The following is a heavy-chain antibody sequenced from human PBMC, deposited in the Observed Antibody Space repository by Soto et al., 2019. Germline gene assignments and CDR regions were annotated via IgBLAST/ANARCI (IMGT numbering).Heavy chain of an antibody. CDR1: GGSIGSCGYY. CDR2: IYYSWST. Sequence: QVQLQESGPGLVKPSQTLSLTCTVSGGSIGSCGYYWSWIRQHPGKGLEWIGYIYYSWSTYYNPSPKSRVTTLVNTCTNPFSLTLSSVTAAHTAVYYCARSSQLTMTTCDYWGQGTLVTVSS. J-gene: IGHJ4*02. V-gene: IGHV4-31*03. D-gene: IGHD4-17*01. CDR3: ARSSQLTMTTCDY.